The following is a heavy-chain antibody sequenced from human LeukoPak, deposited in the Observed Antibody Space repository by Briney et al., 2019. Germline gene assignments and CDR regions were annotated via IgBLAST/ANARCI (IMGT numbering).Heavy chain of an antibody. Sequence: SETLSLTCSVYGGFRTGYSWSWIRQSPGKGLEWIGEITPSGSANYNPSLENRVTISVDKSRNQFSLKLTSLTAADSAVYYCASGLLWSRPHQNWGQGTLVTVSS. CDR3: ASGLLWSRPHQN. V-gene: IGHV4-34*01. CDR1: GGFRTGYS. J-gene: IGHJ4*02. CDR2: ITPSGSA. D-gene: IGHD2-21*01.